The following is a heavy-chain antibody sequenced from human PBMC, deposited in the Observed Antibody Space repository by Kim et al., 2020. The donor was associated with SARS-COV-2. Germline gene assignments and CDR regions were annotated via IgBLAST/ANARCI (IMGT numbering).Heavy chain of an antibody. CDR2: IWYDGSNK. V-gene: IGHV3-33*06. J-gene: IGHJ5*02. CDR3: AKDQGGMTTPPQFDP. D-gene: IGHD4-17*01. CDR1: GFTFSSYG. Sequence: GGSLRLSCAASGFTFSSYGMHWVRQAPGKGLEWVAVIWYDGSNKYYADSVKGRFTISRDNSKNTLYLQMNSLRAEDTAVYYCAKDQGGMTTPPQFDPWGQGILVTVSS.